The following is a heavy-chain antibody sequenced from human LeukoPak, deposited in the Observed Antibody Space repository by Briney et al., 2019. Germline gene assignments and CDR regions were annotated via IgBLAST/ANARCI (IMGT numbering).Heavy chain of an antibody. D-gene: IGHD2-21*01. J-gene: IGHJ4*02. Sequence: SETLSLTCAVYGGSFSGYYWSWIRQPPGKGLEWIGEINHSGSTNYNPSLKGRVTISVDTSKNQFSVKLSSVTAADTAVYYCARGAKKAGCGGEGYISYFDYWGQGTLVTVSS. V-gene: IGHV4-34*01. CDR3: ARGAKKAGCGGEGYISYFDY. CDR1: GGSFSGYY. CDR2: INHSGST.